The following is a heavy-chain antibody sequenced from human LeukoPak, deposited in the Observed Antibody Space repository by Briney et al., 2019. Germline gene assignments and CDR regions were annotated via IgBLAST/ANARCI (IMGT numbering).Heavy chain of an antibody. V-gene: IGHV4-59*08. J-gene: IGHJ4*02. Sequence: PSETLSLTCTVSGGSISSHDWSWIRQSPGKGLEWFGYIYYSGSANYNPSLKSRVTISLDTSRNQFSLKLSSVTAADTAVYYCARLGFSNSGSYLAPSDYWGQGTLVTVSS. CDR2: IYYSGSA. D-gene: IGHD1-26*01. CDR3: ARLGFSNSGSYLAPSDY. CDR1: GGSISSHD.